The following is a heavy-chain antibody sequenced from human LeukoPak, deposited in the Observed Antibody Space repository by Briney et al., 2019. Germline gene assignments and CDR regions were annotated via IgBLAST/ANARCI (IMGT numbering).Heavy chain of an antibody. CDR3: AELGITMIGGV. Sequence: GGSLRLSCAASGFTFSSYSMNWVRQAPGKGLEWVSYISHSSSTIYYADSVKGRFTISRDNAKNSLYLQMNSLRAEDTAVYYCAELGITMIGGVWGKGTTVTISS. CDR2: ISHSSSTI. V-gene: IGHV3-48*04. D-gene: IGHD3-10*02. CDR1: GFTFSSYS. J-gene: IGHJ6*04.